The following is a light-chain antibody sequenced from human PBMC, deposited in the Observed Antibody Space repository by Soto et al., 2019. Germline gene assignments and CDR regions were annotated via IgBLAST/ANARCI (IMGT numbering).Light chain of an antibody. V-gene: IGLV2-14*01. Sequence: QSALTQPASVSGSLGQSITISCTGTSSDIGGYNYVSWYQQHPGKAPKLLIFEVSNRPSGVSNRFSGSKSDNTASLTISGLQAEDEADYYCSSYTSTSTLYVFGTGTKLTVL. J-gene: IGLJ1*01. CDR2: EVS. CDR1: SSDIGGYNY. CDR3: SSYTSTSTLYV.